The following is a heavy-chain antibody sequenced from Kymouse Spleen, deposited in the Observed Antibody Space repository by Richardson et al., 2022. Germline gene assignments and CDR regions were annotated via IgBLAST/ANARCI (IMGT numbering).Heavy chain of an antibody. CDR2: IWYDGSNK. J-gene: IGHJ6*02. D-gene: IGHD3-9*01. CDR3: ARDNDILTGPYYYYYYGMDV. Sequence: QVQLVESGGGVVQPGRSLRLSCAASGFTFSSYGMHWVRQAPGKGLEWVAVIWYDGSNKYYADSVKGRFTISRDNSKNTLYLQMNSLRAEDTAVYYCARDNDILTGPYYYYYYGMDVWGQGTTVTVSS. V-gene: IGHV3-33*01. CDR1: GFTFSSYG.